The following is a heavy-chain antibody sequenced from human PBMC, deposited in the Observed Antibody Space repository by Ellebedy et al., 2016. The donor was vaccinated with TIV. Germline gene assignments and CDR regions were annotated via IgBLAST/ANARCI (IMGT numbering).Heavy chain of an antibody. D-gene: IGHD3-22*01. CDR1: GVSFSRYR. J-gene: IGHJ6*02. CDR3: VRDGAYGDYSPGYYGMDV. V-gene: IGHV3-7*03. CDR2: INQDGSRI. Sequence: GESLKISCAASGVSFSRYRMSWVRQAPGKGLEWVANINQDGSRIYYVDSVKGRFTISRDNAKNSVYLRMNTLRVEDTAVYHCVRDGAYGDYSPGYYGMDVWGQGTTVTVSS.